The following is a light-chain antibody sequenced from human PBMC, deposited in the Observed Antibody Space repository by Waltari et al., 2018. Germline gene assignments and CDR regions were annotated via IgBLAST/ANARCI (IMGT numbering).Light chain of an antibody. CDR2: AAS. Sequence: DIQLTQSPSFLSASVGDRVTIPCRASQGISSYLVWYQQKPGKAPKVLISAASTLQTGVPSSVSGSGSGTEFALTISSLQPEDFATYYCQQVNGYPLTFGGGTKVEIK. V-gene: IGKV1-9*01. CDR1: QGISSY. J-gene: IGKJ4*01. CDR3: QQVNGYPLT.